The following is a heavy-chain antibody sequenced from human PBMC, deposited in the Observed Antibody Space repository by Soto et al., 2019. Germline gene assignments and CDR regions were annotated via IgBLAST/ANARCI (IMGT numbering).Heavy chain of an antibody. CDR2: IGTYNGDT. CDR3: ARDSTRAYSGRYYSHSHSLDT. Sequence: QVQLVQSGAEVKKPGASVKVSCKASGYTFNNYAISWVRQAPGQGLEWMGWIGTYNGDTNYAQNFQGRVTMTTDTSMTTAYMELRSLRSDDTAVYYCARDSTRAYSGRYYSHSHSLDTWGQGTMVTVSS. J-gene: IGHJ3*02. CDR1: GYTFNNYA. V-gene: IGHV1-18*04. D-gene: IGHD1-26*01.